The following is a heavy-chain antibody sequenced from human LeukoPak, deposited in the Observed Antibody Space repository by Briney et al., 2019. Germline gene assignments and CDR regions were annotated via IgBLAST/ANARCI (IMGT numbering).Heavy chain of an antibody. Sequence: GGSLRLSCTTSGFILSNHGMHWVRQAPGKGLEWVAVFWAHGRSQYYADSVKGRFSISRDISRSTVHLQMNSLRAEDTAIYYCARDDDTSSHYSLFEYWGRGTRVTVSS. D-gene: IGHD3-22*01. J-gene: IGHJ4*02. CDR2: FWAHGRSQ. V-gene: IGHV3-33*01. CDR1: GFILSNHG. CDR3: ARDDDTSSHYSLFEY.